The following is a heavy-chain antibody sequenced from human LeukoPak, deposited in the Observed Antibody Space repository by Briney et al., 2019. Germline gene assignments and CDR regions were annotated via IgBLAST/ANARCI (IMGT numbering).Heavy chain of an antibody. J-gene: IGHJ6*03. Sequence: ASVKVSCKVSGYTLTELSMHWVRQAPGKGLEWMGGFDPEDGETIYAQKFQGRVTMTEDTSTDTASMELSSLRSEDTSVYYCATGFPPHCSGGSCYPPLGVYYYMDVWGKGTTVTVSS. V-gene: IGHV1-24*01. CDR1: GYTLTELS. D-gene: IGHD2-15*01. CDR3: ATGFPPHCSGGSCYPPLGVYYYMDV. CDR2: FDPEDGET.